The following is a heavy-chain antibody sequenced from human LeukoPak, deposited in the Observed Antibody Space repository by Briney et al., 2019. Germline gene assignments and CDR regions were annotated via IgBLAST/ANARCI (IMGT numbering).Heavy chain of an antibody. CDR3: AKDRVAGEYYFDY. CDR2: ISGGGGSA. J-gene: IGHJ4*02. V-gene: IGHV3-23*01. D-gene: IGHD6-19*01. Sequence: PGWSLRLSCAASGFTFSSYAMSWVRQASGKGLEWVSTISGGGGSANYADSVKGRFTISRDNSKNTLYLQMNSLRAEDTAVYYCAKDRVAGEYYFDYWGQGTLVTVSS. CDR1: GFTFSSYA.